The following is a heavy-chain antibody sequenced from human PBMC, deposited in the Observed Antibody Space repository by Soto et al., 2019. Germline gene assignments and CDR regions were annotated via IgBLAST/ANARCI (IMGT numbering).Heavy chain of an antibody. D-gene: IGHD6-13*01. CDR1: GGSFSGYY. CDR3: ARQQLVRTPRVDY. V-gene: IGHV4-34*01. J-gene: IGHJ4*02. CDR2: INHSGST. Sequence: SETLSLTCAVYGGSFSGYYWSWIRQPPGKGLEWIGEINHSGSTNYNPSLKSRVTISVDTSKNQFSLKLSSVTAADTAVYYCARQQLVRTPRVDYWGQGTLVTVSS.